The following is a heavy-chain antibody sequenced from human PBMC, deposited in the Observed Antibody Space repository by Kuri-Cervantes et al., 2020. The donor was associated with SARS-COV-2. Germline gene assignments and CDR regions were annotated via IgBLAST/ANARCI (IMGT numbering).Heavy chain of an antibody. CDR3: AKESPPYGNWGSEFDH. CDR2: IWNDGSNK. V-gene: IGHV3-33*06. Sequence: GESLKISCGGSGFIFSDYGIHWVRQAPGKGLEWVAGIWNDGSNKYFAASVKGRFTISRDNSKNTVDLQMSGLRVEDTAVYYCAKESPPYGNWGSEFDHWGQGALVTVSS. D-gene: IGHD2/OR15-2a*01. CDR1: GFIFSDYG. J-gene: IGHJ4*02.